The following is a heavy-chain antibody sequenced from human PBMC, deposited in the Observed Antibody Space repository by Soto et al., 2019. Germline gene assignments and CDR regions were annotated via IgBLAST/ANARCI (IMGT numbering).Heavy chain of an antibody. Sequence: SETLSLTCAVSGGSISSGAYSWSWIRQPPGKGLEWVGYIYHSGSTYYNPSLKSRVTISVDRSKNRFSLNLNSVTAADTAVYYCARERPDGARLDPWGQGTLVTVSS. D-gene: IGHD6-6*01. V-gene: IGHV4-30-2*01. CDR2: IYHSGST. CDR1: GGSISSGAYS. CDR3: ARERPDGARLDP. J-gene: IGHJ5*02.